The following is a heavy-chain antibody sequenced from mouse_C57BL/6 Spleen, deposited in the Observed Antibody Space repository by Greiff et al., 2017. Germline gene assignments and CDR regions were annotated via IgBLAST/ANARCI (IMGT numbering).Heavy chain of an antibody. CDR2: IDPSDSYT. J-gene: IGHJ1*03. Sequence: QVQLQQPGAELVMPGASVKLSCKASGYTFPSYWMHWVKQRPGQGLEWIGEIDPSDSYTNYNQKFKGKSTLTVDKSSSTAYMQLSSLTSEDSAVYYCARGGYYVYWYFDVWGTGTTVTVSS. CDR3: ARGGYYVYWYFDV. V-gene: IGHV1-69*01. D-gene: IGHD2-3*01. CDR1: GYTFPSYW.